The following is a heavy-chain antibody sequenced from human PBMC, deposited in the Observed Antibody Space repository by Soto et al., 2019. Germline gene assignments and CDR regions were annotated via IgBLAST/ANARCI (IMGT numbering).Heavy chain of an antibody. V-gene: IGHV3-15*07. D-gene: IGHD5-18*01. CDR2: IKSKTDGGTT. J-gene: IGHJ2*01. CDR1: GFTFSNAW. CDR3: TTRVDTAMVNEVWNWYFDL. Sequence: EVQLVESGGGLVKPGGSLRLSCVASGFTFSNAWMNWVRQTPGKGLEWVGRIKSKTDGGTTDYAAPVKGRFTISRDDSKNTLYLQMNSLRTEDTAVYYCTTRVDTAMVNEVWNWYFDLWGRGTLVTVSS.